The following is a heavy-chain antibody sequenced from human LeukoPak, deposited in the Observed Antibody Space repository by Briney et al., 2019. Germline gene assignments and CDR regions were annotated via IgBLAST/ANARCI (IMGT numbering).Heavy chain of an antibody. CDR1: GFTFSSYA. D-gene: IGHD3-10*01. Sequence: GGSLRLSCAASGFTFSSYAMSWVRQAPGKGLEWVSYISSSGSTIYYADSVKGRFTISRDNAKNSLYLQMNSLRAEDTAVYYCASSPPRLLWFGELRGFDYWGQGTLVTVSS. J-gene: IGHJ4*02. V-gene: IGHV3-48*04. CDR2: ISSSGSTI. CDR3: ASSPPRLLWFGELRGFDY.